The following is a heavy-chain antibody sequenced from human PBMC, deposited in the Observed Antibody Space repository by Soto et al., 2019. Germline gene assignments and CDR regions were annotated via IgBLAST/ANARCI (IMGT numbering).Heavy chain of an antibody. CDR1: GGSFSGYY. J-gene: IGHJ4*02. CDR3: ARDYERKYYYDSPGRYFDY. D-gene: IGHD3-22*01. Sequence: PSETLSLTCAVYGGSFSGYYWSWIRQPPEKGLEWIGEINHSGSTNYNPSLKSRVTISVDTSKNQFSLKLSSVTAADTAVYYCARDYERKYYYDSPGRYFDYWGQGTLVTVSS. V-gene: IGHV4-34*01. CDR2: INHSGST.